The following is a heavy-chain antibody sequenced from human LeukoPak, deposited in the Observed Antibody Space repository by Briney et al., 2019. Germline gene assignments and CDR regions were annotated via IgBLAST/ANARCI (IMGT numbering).Heavy chain of an antibody. V-gene: IGHV1-18*01. Sequence: AASVKVSCKASGYTFTSYGISWVRQAPGQGLEWMGWISAYNGNTNYAQKLQGRVTMTTDTSTSTAYMELRSLRSDDTAVYYCARDWGVDSLGYSYGKRGSTRLDYWGQGTLVTVSS. CDR3: ARDWGVDSLGYSYGKRGSTRLDY. CDR1: GYTFTSYG. D-gene: IGHD5-18*01. J-gene: IGHJ4*02. CDR2: ISAYNGNT.